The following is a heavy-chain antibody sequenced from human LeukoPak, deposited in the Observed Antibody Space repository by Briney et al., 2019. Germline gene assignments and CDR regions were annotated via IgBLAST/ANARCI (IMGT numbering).Heavy chain of an antibody. CDR2: ISSSGSTI. V-gene: IGHV3-11*01. Sequence: GGSLRLPCAASGFTFSDYYMSWIRQAPGKGLEWVSYISSSGSTIYYADSVKGRFTISRDNAKNSLYLQMNSLRAEDTAVYYCARDLPSMTEDDYWGQGTLVTVSS. J-gene: IGHJ4*02. CDR3: ARDLPSMTEDDY. CDR1: GFTFSDYY.